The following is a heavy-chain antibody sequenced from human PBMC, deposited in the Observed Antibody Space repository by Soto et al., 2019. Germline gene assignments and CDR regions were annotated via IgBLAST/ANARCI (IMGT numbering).Heavy chain of an antibody. J-gene: IGHJ4*02. CDR3: ARRLSRHSGSYSYGY. CDR2: MNPNSGNT. CDR1: GYTFTSYD. Sequence: QVQLVQSWAEVKKPGASVKVSCKASGYTFTSYDINWVRQATGQGLEWMGWMNPNSGNTGYAQRFQGRVTMTRNTSISTAYMELSSMRSEDTAVYYCARRLSRHSGSYSYGYWGQGTLVTVSS. V-gene: IGHV1-8*01. D-gene: IGHD1-26*01.